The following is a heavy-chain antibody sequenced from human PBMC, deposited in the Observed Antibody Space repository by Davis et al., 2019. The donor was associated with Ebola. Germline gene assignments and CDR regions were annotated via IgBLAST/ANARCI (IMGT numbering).Heavy chain of an antibody. CDR2: IYSGGKT. CDR3: ARSKGGDGYTFFDY. D-gene: IGHD5-24*01. CDR1: GFSVSSNY. Sequence: GESLKISCAASGFSVSSNYMTWVRQAPGKGLEWVSVIYSGGKTYYADTVKGRFTISRDNSKNTLYLQMNSLRAEDTAVYYCARSKGGDGYTFFDYWGQGTLVTVSS. J-gene: IGHJ4*02. V-gene: IGHV3-53*01.